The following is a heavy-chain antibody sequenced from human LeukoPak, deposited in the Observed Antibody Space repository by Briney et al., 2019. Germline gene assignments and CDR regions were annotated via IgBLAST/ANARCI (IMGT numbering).Heavy chain of an antibody. CDR2: IGGSGGST. J-gene: IGHJ6*03. Sequence: GGSLRLSCAASGFTFSSYGMSWVRQAPGKGLEWVSAIGGSGGSTYYADSVKGRFTISRDNSKNTLYLQMNSLRAEDTAVYYCARQVRIAVAGTLYYYYMDVWGKGTTVTISS. CDR3: ARQVRIAVAGTLYYYYMDV. CDR1: GFTFSSYG. V-gene: IGHV3-23*01. D-gene: IGHD6-19*01.